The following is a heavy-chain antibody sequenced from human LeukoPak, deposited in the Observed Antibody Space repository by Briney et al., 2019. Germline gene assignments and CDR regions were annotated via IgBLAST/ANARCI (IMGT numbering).Heavy chain of an antibody. D-gene: IGHD1-26*01. CDR3: AKDYRRGSYPRGDFDY. J-gene: IGHJ4*02. CDR1: GFTFSSYA. CDR2: ISGSGGST. Sequence: GGSLRLSCAASGFTFSSYAMSWVRQAPGKGLEWVSAISGSGGSTYYADYVKGRFTISRDNSKNTLYLQMNSLRAEDTAVYYCAKDYRRGSYPRGDFDYWGQGTLVTVSS. V-gene: IGHV3-23*01.